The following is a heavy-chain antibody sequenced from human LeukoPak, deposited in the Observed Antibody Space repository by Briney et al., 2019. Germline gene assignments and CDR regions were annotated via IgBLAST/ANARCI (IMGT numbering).Heavy chain of an antibody. CDR3: ARGVATNY. CDR2: INPNSGDT. CDR1: GYTFTGYY. V-gene: IGHV1-2*02. J-gene: IGHJ4*02. Sequence: GASVKVSCKTSGYTFTGYYIHWVRQAPGQGLEWMGWINPNSGDTNYAQKFQGRVTMTGNTSISTAYMELSGLTSADTAVYYCARGVATNYWGQGTLVTVSS. D-gene: IGHD5-12*01.